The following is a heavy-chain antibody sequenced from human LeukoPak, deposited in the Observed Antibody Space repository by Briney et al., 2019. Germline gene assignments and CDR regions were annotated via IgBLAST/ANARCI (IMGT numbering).Heavy chain of an antibody. CDR1: GLTFSSYA. CDR3: ARDAYCTSASCRRDFDS. D-gene: IGHD2-2*01. CDR2: ISGSGYNT. V-gene: IGHV3-23*01. J-gene: IGHJ4*02. Sequence: GGSLRLSCAVSGLTFSSYAISWVRQAPGTGLQWVSAISGSGYNTYYADSVKGRFTISRDNSKSTLYLQMDSLRAEDTAVYYCARDAYCTSASCRRDFDSWGQGTLVTVSS.